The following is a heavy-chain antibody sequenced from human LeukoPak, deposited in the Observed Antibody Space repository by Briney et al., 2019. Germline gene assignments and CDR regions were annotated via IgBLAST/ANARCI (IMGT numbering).Heavy chain of an antibody. V-gene: IGHV5-51*01. J-gene: IGHJ4*02. D-gene: IGHD6-13*01. CDR3: ARSRSSISLYYFDY. CDR2: IYPGDSDT. CDR1: GYSFTSYW. Sequence: GESLKISCKGFGYSFTSYWIGWVRQMPGKGLEWMGIIYPGDSDTRYSPSFQGQVTISADKSISTAYLQWSSLKTSDTAMYYCARSRSSISLYYFDYWGQGTLVTVSS.